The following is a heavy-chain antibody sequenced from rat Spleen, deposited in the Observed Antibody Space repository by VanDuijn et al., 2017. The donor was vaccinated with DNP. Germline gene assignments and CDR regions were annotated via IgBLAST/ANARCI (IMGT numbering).Heavy chain of an antibody. D-gene: IGHD1-9*01. Sequence: EVQLVESGVGLVQPGRSLKLSCAASGFTFSDYNMAWVRQAPKKGLEWVATVSYDGSTTYYRDSVKGRFTISRDNAKSTLYLQMDSLRSEDTATYYCTRRGHTTGLNWFVYWGQGTLVTVSS. CDR3: TRRGHTTGLNWFVY. V-gene: IGHV5-7*01. J-gene: IGHJ3*01. CDR2: VSYDGSTT. CDR1: GFTFSDYN.